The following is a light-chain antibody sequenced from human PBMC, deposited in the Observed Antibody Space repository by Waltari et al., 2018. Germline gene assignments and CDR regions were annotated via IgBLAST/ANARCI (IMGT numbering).Light chain of an antibody. V-gene: IGKV3-15*01. CDR2: GAS. CDR3: QQYDNWLGT. J-gene: IGKJ1*01. Sequence: EIVMTQSPATLSVFPGERATLACRASQSIGRNLAGYQHKPGQAPRLLIYGASTRATGIPARFSGSGYGTEFTLTISSLQSEEFAVYFCQQYDNWLGTFGQGTKVEIK. CDR1: QSIGRN.